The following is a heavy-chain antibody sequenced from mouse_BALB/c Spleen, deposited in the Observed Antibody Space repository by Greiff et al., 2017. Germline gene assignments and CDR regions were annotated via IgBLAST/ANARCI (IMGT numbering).Heavy chain of an antibody. V-gene: IGHV5-6-3*01. CDR1: GFTFSSYG. J-gene: IGHJ4*01. CDR3: AKDPDCPGDSPYAMDY. Sequence: EVQLVESGGGLVQPGGSLKLSCAASGFTFSSYGMSWVRQTPDKRLELVATINSNGGSTYYPESVKGRFTISRDNAKNTLYLQMSSLKSEDTAMYYCAKDPDCPGDSPYAMDYWGRGTSVTVSS. D-gene: IGHD3-3*01. CDR2: INSNGGST.